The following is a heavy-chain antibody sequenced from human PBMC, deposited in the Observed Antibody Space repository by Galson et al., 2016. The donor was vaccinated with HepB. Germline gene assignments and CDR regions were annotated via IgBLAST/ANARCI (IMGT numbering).Heavy chain of an antibody. J-gene: IGHJ6*02. D-gene: IGHD3-10*01. CDR2: IFPLLGTA. CDR3: ARDEYGTMVRGVSRYYYSTMDV. CDR1: GHTFSGYV. V-gene: IGHV1-69*10. Sequence: SVKVSCKASGHTFSGYVINWVRQAPGQGLEWMGGIFPLLGTATLSQRFQGRLTITVDRPTDTPYMQLSSLRYEDTAVYYCARDEYGTMVRGVSRYYYSTMDVWGQGTTVSVAS.